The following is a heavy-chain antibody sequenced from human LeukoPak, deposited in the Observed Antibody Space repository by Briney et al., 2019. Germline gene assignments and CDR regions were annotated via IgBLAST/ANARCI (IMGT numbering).Heavy chain of an antibody. CDR3: SSQPAVIDLDF. J-gene: IGHJ4*02. Sequence: GGSLRLSCAASGFSFSSYWMTWVRQVPGKGLEWVANIKPDGSGKHYVDSVKGRFTISRDNAKSSLYLQMDSLRVEDTAVYYCSSQPAVIDLDFWGQGARVTVSS. CDR1: GFSFSSYW. CDR2: IKPDGSGK. V-gene: IGHV3-7*01. D-gene: IGHD2/OR15-2a*01.